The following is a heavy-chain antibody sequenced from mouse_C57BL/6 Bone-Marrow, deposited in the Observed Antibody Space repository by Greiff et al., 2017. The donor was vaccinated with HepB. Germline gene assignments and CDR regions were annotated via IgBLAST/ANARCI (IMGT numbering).Heavy chain of an antibody. CDR2: ISSGGSYT. D-gene: IGHD1-1*01. V-gene: IGHV5-6*01. Sequence: EVQVVESGGDLVKPGGSLKLSCAASGFTFSSYGMSWVRQTPDKRLEWVATISSGGSYTYYPDSVKGRFTISRDNAKNTLYLQMSSLKSEDTAMYYCARGLPRYAMDYWGQGTSVTVSS. CDR1: GFTFSSYG. CDR3: ARGLPRYAMDY. J-gene: IGHJ4*01.